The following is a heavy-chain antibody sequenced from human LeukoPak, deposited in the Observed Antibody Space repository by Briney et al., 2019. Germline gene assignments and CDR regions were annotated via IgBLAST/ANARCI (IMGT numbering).Heavy chain of an antibody. CDR2: ISSSSSYI. D-gene: IGHD3-22*01. V-gene: IGHV3-21*01. J-gene: IGHJ4*02. CDR1: GFTFSSYS. CDR3: ARVFWADSSGVGFDY. Sequence: GGSLRLSCAASGFTFSSYSMNWVRQAPGKGLEWVSSISSSSSYIYYADSVKGRFTISRDNAKNSLYLQTNSLRAEDTAVYYCARVFWADSSGVGFDYWGQGTLVTVSS.